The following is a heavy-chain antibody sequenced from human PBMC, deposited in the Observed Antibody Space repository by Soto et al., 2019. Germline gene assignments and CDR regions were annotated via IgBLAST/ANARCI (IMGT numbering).Heavy chain of an antibody. CDR2: ISTSNGNT. Sequence: QIQLVQSGAEVKKPGASVKVSCKASGYTFTAYGIMWVRQAPGQGPEWMGWISTSNGNTKYAQGFQGRVTMTTDTSTSTAYMELRSLRSDDTAMYYCARGGAEVTAVHWGQVTLITVSS. J-gene: IGHJ4*02. D-gene: IGHD2-21*02. CDR1: GYTFTAYG. V-gene: IGHV1-18*01. CDR3: ARGGAEVTAVH.